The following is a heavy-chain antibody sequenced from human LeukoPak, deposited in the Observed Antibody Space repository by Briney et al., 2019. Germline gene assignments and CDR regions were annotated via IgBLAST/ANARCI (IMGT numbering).Heavy chain of an antibody. CDR2: INPNSGGT. V-gene: IGHV1-2*02. CDR3: ARDRVTMVRGVMRNWFDP. D-gene: IGHD3-10*01. CDR1: GYTFTGYY. Sequence: ASVKVSCKASGYTFTGYYMHWVRQAPGQGLEWMGWINPNSGGTNYAQKFQGRVTMTRDTSISTAYMELSRLRSDDTAVYYCARDRVTMVRGVMRNWFDPWGQGTLVTVSS. J-gene: IGHJ5*02.